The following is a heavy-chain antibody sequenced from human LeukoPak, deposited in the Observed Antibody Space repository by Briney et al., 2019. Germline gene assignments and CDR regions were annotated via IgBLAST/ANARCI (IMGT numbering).Heavy chain of an antibody. J-gene: IGHJ4*02. Sequence: SVKVSCKASGGTLSSYAVSWGRQAPGQGLEWIGGIIPIFATPDYAQKFRGRVSITTEESTSTAYMELSSLRSEDTALYYCARRPLYYDLSTGYPPSEMYYFDYWGQGTLVTVSS. D-gene: IGHD3-9*01. V-gene: IGHV1-69*05. CDR3: ARRPLYYDLSTGYPPSEMYYFDY. CDR1: GGTLSSYA. CDR2: IIPIFATP.